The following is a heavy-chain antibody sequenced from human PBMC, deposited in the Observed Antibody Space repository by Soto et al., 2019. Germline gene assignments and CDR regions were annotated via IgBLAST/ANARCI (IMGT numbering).Heavy chain of an antibody. Sequence: PGGSLRLSCAASGFTFSSYSMNWFRQAPGKGLEWVSSISSSSSYIYYADSVKGRFTISRDNAKNSLYLQMNSLRAEDTAVYYCARISLKSTYCSSTSCRYYYYGMDVWGQGTTVTVSS. CDR1: GFTFSSYS. CDR3: ARISLKSTYCSSTSCRYYYYGMDV. D-gene: IGHD2-2*01. J-gene: IGHJ6*02. V-gene: IGHV3-21*01. CDR2: ISSSSSYI.